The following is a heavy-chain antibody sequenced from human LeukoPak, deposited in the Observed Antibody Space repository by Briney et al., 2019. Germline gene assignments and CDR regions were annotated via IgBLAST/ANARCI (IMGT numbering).Heavy chain of an antibody. Sequence: GGSLRLSCAASGFTFSNYGMSWVRQAPGKGLEWVSAISGSGSSSYYADSVKGRFTISRDNSKNTLYLQINSLRAEDTAIYYCAKDQRTVSTFDYWGQGTLVTVSS. CDR3: AKDQRTVSTFDY. D-gene: IGHD2/OR15-2a*01. V-gene: IGHV3-23*01. CDR2: ISGSGSSS. J-gene: IGHJ4*02. CDR1: GFTFSNYG.